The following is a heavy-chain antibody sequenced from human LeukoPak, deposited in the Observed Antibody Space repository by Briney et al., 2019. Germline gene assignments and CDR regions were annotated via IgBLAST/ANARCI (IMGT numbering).Heavy chain of an antibody. Sequence: SVKVSCKASGYTFTGYYMHWVRQAPGQGLEWMGRIIPILGIANYAQKFQGRVTITADKSTSTAYMELSSLRSEDTAVYYCSATAMALFDYWGQGTLVTVSS. CDR2: IIPILGIA. V-gene: IGHV1-69*02. J-gene: IGHJ4*02. CDR1: GYTFTGYY. D-gene: IGHD5-18*01. CDR3: SATAMALFDY.